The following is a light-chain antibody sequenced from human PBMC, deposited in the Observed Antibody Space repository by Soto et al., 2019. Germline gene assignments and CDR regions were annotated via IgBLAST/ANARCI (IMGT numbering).Light chain of an antibody. J-gene: IGKJ1*01. V-gene: IGKV3-20*01. CDR1: QSVSTSQ. CDR3: QQYGSSPRT. CDR2: GAS. Sequence: TQSPSTLSAPVGDRVTITGRASQSVSTSQLAWYQQKPGQAPRLLIVGASSRATGIPDRFRGSGSGTDFTLTISRLEPEDFAVYYCQQYGSSPRTFGQGTKVDIK.